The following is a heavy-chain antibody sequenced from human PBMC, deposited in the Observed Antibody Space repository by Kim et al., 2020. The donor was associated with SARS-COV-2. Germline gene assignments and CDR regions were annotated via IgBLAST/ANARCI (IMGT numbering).Heavy chain of an antibody. CDR3: GRDLDSL. D-gene: IGHD1-1*01. J-gene: IGHJ4*02. V-gene: IGHV3-7*01. Sequence: GGSLRLSCVASGFNFSSNWMSWVRQTPGKGLEWVANIKRDGSERYYVDSVKGRFTISRDNAKNSLFLQMNSLRVEDTAIYYCGRDLDSLGGEGTRVTVSS. CDR2: IKRDGSER. CDR1: GFNFSSNW.